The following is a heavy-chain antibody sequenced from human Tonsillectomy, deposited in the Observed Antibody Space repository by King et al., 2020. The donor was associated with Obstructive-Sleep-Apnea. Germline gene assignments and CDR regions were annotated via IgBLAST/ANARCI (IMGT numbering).Heavy chain of an antibody. CDR2: IYHSGST. Sequence: VQLQESGPGLVKPSETLSLTCTVSGYSISSGYYWGWIRQPPEKGLEWIGTIYHSGSTYYNPSLKSRITISVDTSKNHFSLKLSSVTAADTAVYYCARVRAAYKVFDYWGRGTLVTVSS. CDR3: ARVRAAYKVFDY. J-gene: IGHJ4*02. D-gene: IGHD1-14*01. V-gene: IGHV4-38-2*02. CDR1: GYSISSGYY.